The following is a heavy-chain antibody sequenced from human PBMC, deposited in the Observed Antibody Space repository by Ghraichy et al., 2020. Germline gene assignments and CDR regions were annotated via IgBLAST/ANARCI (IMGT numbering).Heavy chain of an antibody. CDR2: IYYSGST. J-gene: IGHJ5*02. Sequence: SETLSLTCTVSGGSISSYYWSWIRQPPGKGLEWIGYIYYSGSTNYNPSLKSRVTISVDTSKNQFSLKLSSVTAADTAVYYCARRILGGWFDPWGQGTLVTVSS. V-gene: IGHV4-59*08. CDR3: ARRILGGWFDP. CDR1: GGSISSYY. D-gene: IGHD3-9*01.